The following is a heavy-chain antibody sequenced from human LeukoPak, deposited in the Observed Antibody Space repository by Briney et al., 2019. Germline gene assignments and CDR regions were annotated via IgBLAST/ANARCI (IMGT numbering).Heavy chain of an antibody. CDR3: ARDFYYGSGRFDY. CDR2: ISSGGSTI. D-gene: IGHD3-10*01. J-gene: IGHJ4*02. Sequence: GGSLRLSCAASGFTFSNYEMNWVRQAPGKGLEWVSYISSGGSTIYYADSVKGRFTISRDNAKNSLYLQMNSLRAEDTAIYYCARDFYYGSGRFDYWGQGTLVTASS. CDR1: GFTFSNYE. V-gene: IGHV3-48*03.